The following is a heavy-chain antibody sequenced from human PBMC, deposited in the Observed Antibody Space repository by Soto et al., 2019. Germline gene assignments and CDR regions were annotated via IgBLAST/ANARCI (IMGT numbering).Heavy chain of an antibody. CDR2: IYYSGST. Sequence: QLQLQESGPGLVKPSETLSLTCTVSGGSISSSSYYWGWIRQPPGKGLEWIGSIYYSGSTYYNPSLKSRVTISVDTSKNQFSLKLSSVTAADTAVYYCARLHKDIVVVPAAIPWFDPWGQGTLVTVSS. CDR1: GGSISSSSYY. V-gene: IGHV4-39*01. J-gene: IGHJ5*02. D-gene: IGHD2-2*01. CDR3: ARLHKDIVVVPAAIPWFDP.